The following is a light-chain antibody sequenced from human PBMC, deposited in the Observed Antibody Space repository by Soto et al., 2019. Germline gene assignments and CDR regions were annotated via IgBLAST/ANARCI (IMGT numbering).Light chain of an antibody. CDR3: QQYYSTLLT. CDR1: QSVLYSSNNKNY. Sequence: DIVMTQSPDSLAVSLGERATINCKSSQSVLYSSNNKNYLAWYQQKPGQPPKLLIYWASTRESGVPDRFSGSGSGTDFTLTISSLQAEDVAVYYCQQYYSTLLTLGPRTKVDIK. J-gene: IGKJ3*01. V-gene: IGKV4-1*01. CDR2: WAS.